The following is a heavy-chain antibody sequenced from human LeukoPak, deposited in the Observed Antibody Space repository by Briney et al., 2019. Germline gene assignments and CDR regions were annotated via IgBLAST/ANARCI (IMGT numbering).Heavy chain of an antibody. V-gene: IGHV4-59*04. J-gene: IGHJ4*02. CDR3: ARHNHNYYDSSGYSLGFDY. CDR2: IYYSGST. CDR1: GVSISSYY. Sequence: TTSETLSLTCTVSGVSISSYYWSWLRQPPGKGLEWIGYIYYSGSTYYNPSLKSRVTISVDTSKNQFSLKLSSVTAADTAVYYFARHNHNYYDSSGYSLGFDYWGQGTLVTVSS. D-gene: IGHD3-22*01.